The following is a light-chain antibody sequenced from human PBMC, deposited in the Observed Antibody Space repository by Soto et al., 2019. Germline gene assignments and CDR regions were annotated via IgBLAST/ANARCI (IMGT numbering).Light chain of an antibody. CDR3: QHFNSSPFT. CDR2: TVS. V-gene: IGKV1-9*01. CDR1: QDIRSS. J-gene: IGKJ4*01. Sequence: DIQLTQSPSFLSASAGDRPTITCRASQDIRSSLAWYQQKPGKAPNLLIYTVSTLQSGVPPRFSGSRSGTETTLTSSILPHEDSASYYYQHFNSSPFTFGGGTKVEI.